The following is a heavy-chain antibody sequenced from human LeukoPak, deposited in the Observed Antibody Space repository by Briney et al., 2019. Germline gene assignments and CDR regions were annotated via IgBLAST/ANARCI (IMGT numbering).Heavy chain of an antibody. CDR1: GGSISSSSYY. Sequence: SETLSLTCTVSGGSISSSSYYWGWIRQPPGKGLEWIGEINHSGSTNYNPSLKSRVTISVDTSKNQFSLKLSSVTAADTAVYYCARRSSGWYYRYFDYWGQGTLVTVSS. V-gene: IGHV4-39*07. D-gene: IGHD6-19*01. CDR2: INHSGST. J-gene: IGHJ4*02. CDR3: ARRSSGWYYRYFDY.